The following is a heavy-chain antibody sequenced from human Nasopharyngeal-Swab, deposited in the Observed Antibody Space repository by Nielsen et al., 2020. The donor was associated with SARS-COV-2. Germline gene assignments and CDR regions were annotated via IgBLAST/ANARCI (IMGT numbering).Heavy chain of an antibody. CDR1: GFTFSSYW. CDR3: ARDSDIPYSGYGMDV. Sequence: LSLTCAASGFTFSSYWMSWVRQAPGKGLAWVANIKQDGSEKYYVDSVKGRFTIFRDNAKNSLYLQMNSLRAEDTAVYYCARDSDIPYSGYGMDVWGQGTTVTVSS. D-gene: IGHD6-13*01. V-gene: IGHV3-7*01. J-gene: IGHJ6*02. CDR2: IKQDGSEK.